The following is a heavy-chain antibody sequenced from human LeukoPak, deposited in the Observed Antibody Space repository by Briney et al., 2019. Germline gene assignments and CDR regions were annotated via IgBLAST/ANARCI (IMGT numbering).Heavy chain of an antibody. Sequence: GGSLRLSCAASGFTFSNVWMSWVCQAPGKGLERGGRIKSIDDGATTDYAARVEGRFNITREETKKTLYVEMNRLKTQDTSVFYCKCDNCNSEGDYWGQGALVTVSS. V-gene: IGHV3-15*01. CDR3: KCDNCNSEGDY. CDR2: IKSIDDGATT. J-gene: IGHJ4*02. D-gene: IGHD1-1*01. CDR1: GFTFSNVW.